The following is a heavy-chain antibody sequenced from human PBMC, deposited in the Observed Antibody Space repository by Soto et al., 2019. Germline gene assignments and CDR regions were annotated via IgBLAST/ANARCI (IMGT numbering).Heavy chain of an antibody. CDR1: GGPISSGDYY. V-gene: IGHV4-30-4*01. D-gene: IGHD3-16*02. Sequence: PSETLSLTCTVSGGPISSGDYYWSWIRQPPGKGLEWIGYIYYSGSTYYNPSLKSRVTISVDTSKNQFSLKLSSVTAADTAVYYCARSRINYDYVWGSYRYPPNYFDYWGQGTLVTVSS. CDR2: IYYSGST. J-gene: IGHJ4*02. CDR3: ARSRINYDYVWGSYRYPPNYFDY.